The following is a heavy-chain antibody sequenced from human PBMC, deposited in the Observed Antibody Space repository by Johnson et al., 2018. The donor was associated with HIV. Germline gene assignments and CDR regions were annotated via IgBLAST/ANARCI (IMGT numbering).Heavy chain of an antibody. CDR3: ARAFRGGWYDAFDI. D-gene: IGHD6-19*01. CDR1: GLTVRSNY. J-gene: IGHJ3*02. CDR2: IYSGGST. Sequence: EQLVESGGGLVQPGGSLRLSCAASGLTVRSNYMSWVRQAPGKGLEWVSLIYSGGSTYYADSVKGRFTISRDNSKNTLYLQMNSLRAEDTAVYYCARAFRGGWYDAFDIWGQGTMVTVSS. V-gene: IGHV3-66*01.